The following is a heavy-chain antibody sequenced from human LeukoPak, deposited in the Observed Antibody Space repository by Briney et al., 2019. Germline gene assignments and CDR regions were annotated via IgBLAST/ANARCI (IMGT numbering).Heavy chain of an antibody. CDR3: ARIRGGPIDY. CDR1: GFTLSTYA. J-gene: IGHJ4*02. Sequence: GGSLRLSCAASGFTLSTYAMHWVRQAPGKGLEWVAVISYDGTDTYYADSVKGRFTISRDTSMNSLYLQMNSLRPEDTAVFYCARIRGGPIDYWGQGTLVTVSS. D-gene: IGHD3-16*01. CDR2: ISYDGTDT. V-gene: IGHV3-30-3*01.